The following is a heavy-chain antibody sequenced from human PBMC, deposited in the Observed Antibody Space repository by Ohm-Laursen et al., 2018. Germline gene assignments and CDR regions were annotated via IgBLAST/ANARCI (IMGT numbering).Heavy chain of an antibody. V-gene: IGHV3-23*01. CDR3: AKRLTWTTFGGAFDI. CDR1: GFTFSSYA. CDR2: ISGSGGST. J-gene: IGHJ3*02. Sequence: GSLRLSCSASGFTFSSYAMSWVRQAPGKGLEWVSAISGSGGSTYYADSVKGRFTISRDNSKNTLYLQMNSLRAEDTAVYYCAKRLTWTTFGGAFDIWGQGTMVTVSS. D-gene: IGHD3-16*01.